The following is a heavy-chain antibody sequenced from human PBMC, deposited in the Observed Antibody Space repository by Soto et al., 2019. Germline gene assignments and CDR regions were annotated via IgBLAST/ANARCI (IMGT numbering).Heavy chain of an antibody. J-gene: IGHJ6*02. CDR3: ARVVATVAGPYGMDV. V-gene: IGHV1-18*01. CDR1: GYTFTSYV. D-gene: IGHD6-19*01. Sequence: QVQLVQSRAEVKKPGASVKVSCRASGYTFTSYVIGRVRQAPAQGHEWMGWISAYNGNTNFAQKLQGRVTMTTDTSTSTAYMELRSLRSDDTAVYYCARVVATVAGPYGMDVWGQGTTVTVSS. CDR2: ISAYNGNT.